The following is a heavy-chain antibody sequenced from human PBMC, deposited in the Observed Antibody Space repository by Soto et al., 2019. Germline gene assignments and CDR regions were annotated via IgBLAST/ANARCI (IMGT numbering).Heavy chain of an antibody. V-gene: IGHV6-1*01. CDR1: GDSFSSNSSA. D-gene: IGHD6-13*01. CDR2: TDYRARWLN. Sequence: SQTLSLTSAISGDSFSSNSSAWNWIRQSPSRGLEWLGRTDYRARWLNKYALCVKSRITVNPDTSKNQCSLQLNSVTPEETAVYYYAKGYQGFDYWGQGTMVTVSS. CDR3: AKGYQGFDY. J-gene: IGHJ4*02.